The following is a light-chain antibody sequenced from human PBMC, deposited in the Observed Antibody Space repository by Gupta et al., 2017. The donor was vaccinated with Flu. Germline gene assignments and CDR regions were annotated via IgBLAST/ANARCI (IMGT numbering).Light chain of an antibody. CDR3: QQSVNIPRT. V-gene: IGKV1-39*01. CDR1: RRRSTD. CDR2: STS. Sequence: PSSLSASGGDRVTISCRARRRRSTDLKWYLQRPGKAPHLLIDSTSRLPSGVPARFSGSGSGTNFSLTITRLQTEDFATYYCQQSVNIPRTFGQGTRVDI. J-gene: IGKJ1*01.